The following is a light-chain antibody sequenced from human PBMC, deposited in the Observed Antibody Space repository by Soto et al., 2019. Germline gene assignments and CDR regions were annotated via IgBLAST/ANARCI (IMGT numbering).Light chain of an antibody. CDR3: CSYAGNSLWV. V-gene: IGLV2-11*01. CDR2: DVS. J-gene: IGLJ3*02. CDR1: SSDVGGYNY. Sequence: QSVLTQPRSVSGSPGQSVTISCTGTSSDVGGYNYVSWYQQHPGKAPQLMIYDVSKWPSGVPDRFSGSKSGNKASLTISGLQAEDEADYYCCSYAGNSLWVFGGGTKLTVL.